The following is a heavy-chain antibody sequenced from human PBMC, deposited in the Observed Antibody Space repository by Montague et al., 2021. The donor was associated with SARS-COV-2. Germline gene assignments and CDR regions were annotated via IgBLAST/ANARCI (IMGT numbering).Heavy chain of an antibody. V-gene: IGHV4-31*03. Sequence: TLSLTCTVSGGSISSGGYYWSWIRQHPGKGLEWIGYIYYGGSTYYNPSLKSRVTISVDTSKNQFSLKLSSVTAADTAVYYCAREGGLRYFDWLLRSDYYYYGMDVWGQGTTVTASS. CDR3: AREGGLRYFDWLLRSDYYYYGMDV. D-gene: IGHD3-9*01. J-gene: IGHJ6*02. CDR1: GGSISSGGYY. CDR2: IYYGGST.